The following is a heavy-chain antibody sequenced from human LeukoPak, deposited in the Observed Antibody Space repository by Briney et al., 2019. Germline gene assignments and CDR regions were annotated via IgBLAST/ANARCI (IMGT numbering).Heavy chain of an antibody. CDR1: GFTFSDYS. V-gene: IGHV3-48*01. J-gene: IGHJ4*02. Sequence: GGSLRLSCAASGFTFSDYSMNWVRQAPGKGLEWISYIGIDSGNTNYADSVKGRFTISGDKAKNPLYLQMNSLRVEDMAVYYCARDYKYAFDNWGQGTLVTVSS. CDR3: ARDYKYAFDN. D-gene: IGHD5-24*01. CDR2: IGIDSGNT.